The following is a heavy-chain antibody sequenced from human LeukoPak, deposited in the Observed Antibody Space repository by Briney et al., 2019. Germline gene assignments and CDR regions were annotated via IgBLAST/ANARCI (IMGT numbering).Heavy chain of an antibody. CDR2: IKLDGSEK. V-gene: IGHV3-7*05. Sequence: GGSLRLSCAASGFTFSNYWMSWVRQAPGKGLEWVANIKLDGSEKYYVDSVKGRFTIYRDKAKNSLYLQMNSLRAEDTAVYYCARASGYFHYWGQGTLVTVSS. CDR1: GFTFSNYW. J-gene: IGHJ4*02. CDR3: ARASGYFHY.